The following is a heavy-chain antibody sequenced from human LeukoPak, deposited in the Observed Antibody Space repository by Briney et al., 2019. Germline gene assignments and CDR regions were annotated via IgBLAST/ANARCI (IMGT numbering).Heavy chain of an antibody. J-gene: IGHJ6*03. V-gene: IGHV4-59*01. Sequence: SETLSLTCTVSGGSITRYYWNWIRQPPGKGLEYIGYMYYSGSTNYNPSLKSRVTISVDTSKNQFSLKLSSVTAADTGVYYCARTTEGYAGGPGYSYYYYMDVWGKGTTVTISS. D-gene: IGHD5-12*01. CDR3: ARTTEGYAGGPGYSYYYYMDV. CDR2: MYYSGST. CDR1: GGSITRYY.